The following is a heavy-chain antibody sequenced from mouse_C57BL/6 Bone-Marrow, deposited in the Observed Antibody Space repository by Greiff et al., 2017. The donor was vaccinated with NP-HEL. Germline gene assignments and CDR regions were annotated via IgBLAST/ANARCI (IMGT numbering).Heavy chain of an antibody. CDR1: GYTFTSYW. J-gene: IGHJ1*03. V-gene: IGHV1-59*01. Sequence: QVQLQQPGAELVRPGTSVKLSCKASGYTFTSYWMHWVKQRPGKGLEWIGVIDPSDSYTNYNQKFKGKATLTVDTSSSTAYMQLSSLTSEDSAVYYCGLGRCWYFDVWGTGTTVTVSS. CDR3: GLGRCWYFDV. D-gene: IGHD1-1*01. CDR2: IDPSDSYT.